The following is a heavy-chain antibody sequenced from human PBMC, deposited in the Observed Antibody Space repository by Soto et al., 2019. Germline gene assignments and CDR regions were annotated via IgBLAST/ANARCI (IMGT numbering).Heavy chain of an antibody. CDR1: GGTFSSYA. D-gene: IGHD5-12*01. J-gene: IGHJ6*02. CDR2: IIPIFGTA. Sequence: SVKVSCKASGGTFSSYAISWVRQAPGQGLEWMGGIIPIFGTANYAQKFQGRVTITADESTSTAYMELSSLRSEDTAVYYCAREWNRATEYYYGMDVWGQGTTVTVSS. CDR3: AREWNRATEYYYGMDV. V-gene: IGHV1-69*13.